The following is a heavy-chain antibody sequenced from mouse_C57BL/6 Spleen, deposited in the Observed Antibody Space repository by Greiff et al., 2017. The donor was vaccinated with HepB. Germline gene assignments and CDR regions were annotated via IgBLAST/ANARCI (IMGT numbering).Heavy chain of an antibody. Sequence: VQLQQSGAELARPGASVKLSCKASGYTFTSYGISWVKQRTGQGLEWIGEIYPRSGNTYYNEKFKGKATLTADKSSSTAYMELRSLTSEDSAVYFCARYNYGSSYVGAMDYWGQGTSVTVSS. CDR2: IYPRSGNT. CDR1: GYTFTSYG. V-gene: IGHV1-81*01. J-gene: IGHJ4*01. CDR3: ARYNYGSSYVGAMDY. D-gene: IGHD1-1*01.